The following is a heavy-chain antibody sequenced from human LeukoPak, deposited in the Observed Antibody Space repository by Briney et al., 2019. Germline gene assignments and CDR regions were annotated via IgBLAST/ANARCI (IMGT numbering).Heavy chain of an antibody. CDR2: INSDGSST. Sequence: GGSLRLSCAASGFTFSSYWMHWVRQAPGKGLVWVSRINSDGSSTSYADSVKGRFTISRDNAKNTLYLQMNSLRAEDTAVYYCAQGRYYDSSGYNDAFDIWGQGTMVTVSS. D-gene: IGHD3-22*01. CDR3: AQGRYYDSSGYNDAFDI. CDR1: GFTFSSYW. J-gene: IGHJ3*02. V-gene: IGHV3-74*01.